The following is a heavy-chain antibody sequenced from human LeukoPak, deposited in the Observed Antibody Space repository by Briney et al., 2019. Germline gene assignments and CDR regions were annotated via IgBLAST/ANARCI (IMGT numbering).Heavy chain of an antibody. D-gene: IGHD3-22*01. V-gene: IGHV3-43*02. J-gene: IGHJ1*01. Sequence: GGSLRLSCAASGFTFDDYAMHWVRQAPGKGLEWVSLISGDGRSTYFADSVKGRFTISRDNSKNSLYLQMNSLRTEDTALYYCAKVYRYYDSSCQHWGQGTLSPSPQ. CDR3: AKVYRYYDSSCQH. CDR2: ISGDGRST. CDR1: GFTFDDYA.